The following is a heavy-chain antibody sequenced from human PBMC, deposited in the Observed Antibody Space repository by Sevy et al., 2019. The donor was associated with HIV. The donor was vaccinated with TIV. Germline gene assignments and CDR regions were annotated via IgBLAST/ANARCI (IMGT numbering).Heavy chain of an antibody. CDR2: IYHSGST. D-gene: IGHD3-10*01. V-gene: IGHV4-38-2*02. Sequence: SETLSLTCTVSGYSISSGYYWGWIRQPPGKGLEWIGSIYHSGSTYYNPSLKSRVTISVDTSKNQFSLKLSSVTAADTAVYYCAGGGSGTDGMDVWGQGTTVTVSS. CDR3: AGGGSGTDGMDV. CDR1: GYSISSGYY. J-gene: IGHJ6*02.